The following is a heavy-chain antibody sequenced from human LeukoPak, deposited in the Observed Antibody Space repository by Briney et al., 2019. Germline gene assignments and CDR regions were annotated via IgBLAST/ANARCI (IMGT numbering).Heavy chain of an antibody. CDR2: ISAYNGNT. D-gene: IGHD3-16*01. Sequence: GSSVKVSCKASGYTFTSYGISWVRQAPGQGLEWMGWISAYNGNTNYAQKLQGRVTMTTDTSTSTAYMELRSLRSDDTAVYYCATLGGYRISYHFDYWGQGTLVTVSS. CDR3: ATLGGYRISYHFDY. V-gene: IGHV1-18*01. CDR1: GYTFTSYG. J-gene: IGHJ4*02.